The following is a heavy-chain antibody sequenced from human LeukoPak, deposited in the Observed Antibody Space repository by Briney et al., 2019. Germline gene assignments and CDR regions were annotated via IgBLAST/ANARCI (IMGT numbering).Heavy chain of an antibody. V-gene: IGHV4-39*01. CDR3: ARLEGVLLWFGELLSKTGTIDY. CDR1: GGSISSSSYY. CDR2: IYYSGST. D-gene: IGHD3-10*01. Sequence: SETLSLTCTVSGGSISSSSYYWGWIRQPPGKGLEWIGSIYYSGSTYYNPSLKSRVTISVDTSKNQFSLKLSSVTAADTAVYYCARLEGVLLWFGELLSKTGTIDYWGQGTLVTVSS. J-gene: IGHJ4*02.